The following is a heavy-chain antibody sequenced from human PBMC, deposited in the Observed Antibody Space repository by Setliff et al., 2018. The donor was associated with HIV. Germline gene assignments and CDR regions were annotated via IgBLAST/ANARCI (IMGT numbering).Heavy chain of an antibody. CDR1: GYSFSSYW. V-gene: IGHV5-51*01. J-gene: IGHJ4*02. Sequence: GESLKISCKGSGYSFSSYWIGWVRQMPGKGLEFMGLLYPADSNIRYSPSFQGQVTISVDKSTNTAFLQWTSLRASATAMYYCTRLWHVNWGGVDYWGQGTLVTVSS. CDR2: LYPADSNI. CDR3: TRLWHVNWGGVDY. D-gene: IGHD3-16*01.